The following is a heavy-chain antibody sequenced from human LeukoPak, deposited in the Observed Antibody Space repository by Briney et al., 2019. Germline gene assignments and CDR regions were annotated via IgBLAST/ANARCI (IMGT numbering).Heavy chain of an antibody. CDR1: GYTFTSYA. CDR3: ARDIAVAGTGFDY. D-gene: IGHD6-19*01. Sequence: GASVKVSCKASGYTFTSYAMHWVRQAPGQRLEWMGWINAGNGNTKYSQKFQGRVTITADESTSTAYMELSSLRSEDTAVYYCARDIAVAGTGFDYWGQGTLVTVSS. CDR2: INAGNGNT. J-gene: IGHJ4*02. V-gene: IGHV1-3*01.